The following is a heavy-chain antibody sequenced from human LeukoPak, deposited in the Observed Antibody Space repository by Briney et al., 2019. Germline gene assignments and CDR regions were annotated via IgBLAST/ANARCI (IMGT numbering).Heavy chain of an antibody. CDR2: INNVGSHI. Sequence: PGGSLRLSCAASGFTFSSYSMNWVRQAPGKGLEWVSSINNVGSHIYYAGSVKGRFTISRDNTKNSLYLQMNSLRAEDTAVYYCARDVERALYYYGMDVWGQGTTVTVSS. V-gene: IGHV3-21*01. D-gene: IGHD5-24*01. CDR1: GFTFSSYS. CDR3: ARDVERALYYYGMDV. J-gene: IGHJ6*02.